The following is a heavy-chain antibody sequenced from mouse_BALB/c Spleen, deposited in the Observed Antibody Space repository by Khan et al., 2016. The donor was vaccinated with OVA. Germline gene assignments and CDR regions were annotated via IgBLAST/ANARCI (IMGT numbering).Heavy chain of an antibody. J-gene: IGHJ3*01. V-gene: IGHV3-8*02. CDR2: ISYSGNT. CDR3: ACELRGFTY. Sequence: MQLQESGPSLVKPSQTLSLTCSVTGDSITSGYWNWIRKFPGNKLEYMGYISYSGNTYYNPSLTSRISITRDTSKNQYYLQLDSVTTEDTATCYCACELRGFTYWGQGTLVTVSA. CDR1: GDSITSGY. D-gene: IGHD1-1*01.